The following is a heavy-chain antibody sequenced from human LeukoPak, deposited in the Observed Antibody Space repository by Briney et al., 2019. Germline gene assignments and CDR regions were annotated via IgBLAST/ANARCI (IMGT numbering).Heavy chain of an antibody. CDR2: ISYDGSNK. J-gene: IGHJ4*02. CDR3: ARDRDSSGWYEGFDY. CDR1: GFTFSSSA. Sequence: GRSLRLSCAASGFTFSSSAMHWVRQAPDKGLEWVAVISYDGSNKYYADSVKGRFTISRDNSKNTLYLQMNSLRADDTAVYYCARDRDSSGWYEGFDYWGQGTLVTVSS. V-gene: IGHV3-30-3*01. D-gene: IGHD6-19*01.